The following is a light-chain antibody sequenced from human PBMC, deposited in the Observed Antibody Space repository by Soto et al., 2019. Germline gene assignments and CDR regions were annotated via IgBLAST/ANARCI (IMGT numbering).Light chain of an antibody. CDR1: QSISGW. V-gene: IGKV1-12*01. Sequence: DIQMTQSPSSVSASVGDRVTITCRASQSISGWLAWYQQKPGKAPKLLIYAASNLQRGVPSRFSGSGSGTDFTLTISSLQPEDFATYYCQQANSFPTTFGQGTKVEIK. CDR2: AAS. CDR3: QQANSFPTT. J-gene: IGKJ1*01.